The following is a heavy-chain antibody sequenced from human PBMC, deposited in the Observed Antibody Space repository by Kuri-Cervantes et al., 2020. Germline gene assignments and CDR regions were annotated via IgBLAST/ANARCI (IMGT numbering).Heavy chain of an antibody. CDR2: ISGSSSAI. V-gene: IGHV3-48*01. CDR1: GFTLSSYS. J-gene: IGHJ4*02. D-gene: IGHD3-16*01. CDR3: ARDLAY. Sequence: GESLKISCVASGFTLSSYSMNWVRQAPGKGLEWVAYISGSSSAIYYAGSVKGRFTISRDNAENSLYLQMDSLRVEDTAVYYCARDLAYWGQGTLVTVSS.